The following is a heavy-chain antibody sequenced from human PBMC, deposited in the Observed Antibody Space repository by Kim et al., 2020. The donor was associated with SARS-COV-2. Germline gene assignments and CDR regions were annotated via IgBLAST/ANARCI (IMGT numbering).Heavy chain of an antibody. CDR3: ARDTPALGQVFDY. V-gene: IGHV1-2*02. CDR1: GYTFTEYY. CDR2: INPKNTDT. Sequence: ASVKVSCRTSGYTFTEYYLHWLRLAPGQWFEWMGWINPKNTDTKYAQRFQGRVTMTRDTSINTVYLEVNRLTSDDTAVYFCARDTPALGQVFDYWGQGTLVTVSS. J-gene: IGHJ4*02. D-gene: IGHD2-15*01.